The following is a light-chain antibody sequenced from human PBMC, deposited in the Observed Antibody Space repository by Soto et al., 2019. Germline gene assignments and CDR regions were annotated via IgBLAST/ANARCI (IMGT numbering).Light chain of an antibody. V-gene: IGLV2-14*03. CDR1: SSDVGAYNY. Sequence: QLVLTQPASVSGSPGQSITISCTGTSSDVGAYNYVSWYQHHPGKAPKLMIYDVSDRPSGVSNRFSGSKSGNSASLTISGLQAEDEADYYCSSYTSSSTVLFGGGTKVTVL. CDR2: DVS. CDR3: SSYTSSSTVL. J-gene: IGLJ2*01.